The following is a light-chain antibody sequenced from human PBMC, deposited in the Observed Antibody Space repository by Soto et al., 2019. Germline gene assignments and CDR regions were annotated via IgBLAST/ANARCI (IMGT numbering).Light chain of an antibody. Sequence: EIVLTQSPATLSLSPGETATLSCRASQSVSSYLAWYQQKPGQAPRLLIYDASNRATGIPARFSGSGSGTDFTPTISSLEPEEFAVYYCHQRSNWLYTFGQGTKLEIK. J-gene: IGKJ2*01. V-gene: IGKV3-11*01. CDR3: HQRSNWLYT. CDR1: QSVSSY. CDR2: DAS.